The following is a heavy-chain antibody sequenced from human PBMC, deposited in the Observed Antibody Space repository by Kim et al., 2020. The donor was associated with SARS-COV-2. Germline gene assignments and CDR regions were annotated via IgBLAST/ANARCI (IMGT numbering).Heavy chain of an antibody. J-gene: IGHJ3*02. V-gene: IGHV3-7*01. D-gene: IGHD3-9*01. Sequence: GGSLRLSCAASGFTFGTYWMGWVRQAPGKGLEWVANIKQDGSEKYYVDSVKGRFTISRDNAKNSLYLQMSSLRAEDTTVYYCARGFEGAFDIWGQGTMVTVSS. CDR1: GFTFGTYW. CDR2: IKQDGSEK. CDR3: ARGFEGAFDI.